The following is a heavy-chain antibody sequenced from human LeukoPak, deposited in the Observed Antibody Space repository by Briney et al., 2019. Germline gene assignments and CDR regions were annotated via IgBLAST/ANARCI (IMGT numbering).Heavy chain of an antibody. J-gene: IGHJ4*02. V-gene: IGHV4-59*01. CDR2: IYYSGST. CDR1: GGSISSYY. Sequence: SETLSLTCTVSGGSISSYYWSWIRRPPGKGLEWIGYIYYSGSTNYNPSLKSRVTISVDTSKNQFSLKLSSVTAADTAVYYCARGGSYDFWSGYWYYFDYWGQGTLVTVSS. D-gene: IGHD3-3*01. CDR3: ARGGSYDFWSGYWYYFDY.